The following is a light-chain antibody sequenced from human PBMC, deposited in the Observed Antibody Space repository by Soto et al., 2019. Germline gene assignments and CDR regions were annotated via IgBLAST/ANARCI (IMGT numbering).Light chain of an antibody. V-gene: IGKV4-1*01. CDR1: QSVLYSYNNKNY. Sequence: DIVMTQSPDSLAVSLGERATINCKSSQSVLYSYNNKNYLAWFQQKPGQSPKLLIYWASTRESGVPDRFSGSGSGTDFTLPISSLQAEDVAVYYCQQYFSTWTFGQGTKVEIK. CDR3: QQYFSTWT. CDR2: WAS. J-gene: IGKJ1*01.